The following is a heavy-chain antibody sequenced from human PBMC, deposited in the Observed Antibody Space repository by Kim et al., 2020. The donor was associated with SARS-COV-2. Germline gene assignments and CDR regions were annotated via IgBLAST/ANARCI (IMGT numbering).Heavy chain of an antibody. V-gene: IGHV3-30*07. Sequence: GRFTISRDNSKNTLYLQMNSLRAEDTAVYYCARERYCSGGSCPTPYYFDYWGQGTLVTVSS. J-gene: IGHJ4*02. D-gene: IGHD2-15*01. CDR3: ARERYCSGGSCPTPYYFDY.